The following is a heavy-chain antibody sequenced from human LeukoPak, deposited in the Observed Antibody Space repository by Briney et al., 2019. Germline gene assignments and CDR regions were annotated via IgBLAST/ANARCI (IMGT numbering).Heavy chain of an antibody. CDR1: GFTFSSYA. V-gene: IGHV3-23*01. D-gene: IGHD3-16*01. Sequence: GGSLRLSCAASGFTFSSYAMSWVRQAPARGLEWVSSLRGGGETFYADSVKGRFTLSRDDSRNTVYLQMNNLRVEDTAVYFCAKASWASSADAVLWGQGTLVTVSS. CDR3: AKASWASSADAVL. CDR2: LRGGGET. J-gene: IGHJ4*02.